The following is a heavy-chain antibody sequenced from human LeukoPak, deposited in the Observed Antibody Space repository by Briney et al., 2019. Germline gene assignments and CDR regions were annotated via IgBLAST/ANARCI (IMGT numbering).Heavy chain of an antibody. CDR3: ARQKSRSNFRH. J-gene: IGHJ1*01. D-gene: IGHD1-14*01. Sequence: PGGSLRLSCAASGFTVSSNYMSWVRQAPGKGLEWVSVIYSGGSTYYADSVKGRFTISRDNSKNTLYLQMNSLRAEDTAVYYCARQKSRSNFRHWGQGTLVTVSS. CDR1: GFTVSSNY. CDR2: IYSGGST. V-gene: IGHV3-53*01.